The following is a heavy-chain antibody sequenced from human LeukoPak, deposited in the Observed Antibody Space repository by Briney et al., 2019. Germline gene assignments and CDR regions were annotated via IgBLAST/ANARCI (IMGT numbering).Heavy chain of an antibody. J-gene: IGHJ6*02. CDR2: IYTSGST. D-gene: IGHD6-6*01. V-gene: IGHV4-4*07. Sequence: SETLSLTCTVSGGSISSYYWSWIRQPAGKGLEWIGRIYTSGSTNYNPSLKSRVTMSVDTSKNQFSLKLSSVTAADTAVYYCARDGRQLGPYGMDVWGQGTTVTVSS. CDR1: GGSISSYY. CDR3: ARDGRQLGPYGMDV.